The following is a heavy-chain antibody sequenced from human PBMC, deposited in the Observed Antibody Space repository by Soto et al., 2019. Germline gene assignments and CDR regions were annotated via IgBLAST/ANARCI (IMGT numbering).Heavy chain of an antibody. Sequence: QVQLVESGGGVVQPGRSLRLSCAASGFTFSSYGMHWVRQAPGKGLEWVAVIWYDGSNKYYADSVKGRFTISRDNSKNTLYLQMNSLRAEDTAVYYCARDGSFSYIAAAGPQYFDYWGQGTLVTVSS. CDR2: IWYDGSNK. D-gene: IGHD6-13*01. CDR3: ARDGSFSYIAAAGPQYFDY. V-gene: IGHV3-33*01. CDR1: GFTFSSYG. J-gene: IGHJ4*02.